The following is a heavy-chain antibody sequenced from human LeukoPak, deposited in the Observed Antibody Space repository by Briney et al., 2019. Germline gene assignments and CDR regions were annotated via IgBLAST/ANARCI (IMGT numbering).Heavy chain of an antibody. CDR3: ARVVVVAAYYYYYYMDV. J-gene: IGHJ6*03. CDR1: GFTFSSYE. CDR2: ISSSGSTI. Sequence: GSLRLSCAASGFTFSSYEMNWVRQAPGKGLEWVSYISSSGSTIYYADSVKGRFTISRDNAKNSLYLQMNSLRAEDTAVYYCARVVVVAAYYYYYYMDVWGKGTTVTISS. V-gene: IGHV3-48*03. D-gene: IGHD2-15*01.